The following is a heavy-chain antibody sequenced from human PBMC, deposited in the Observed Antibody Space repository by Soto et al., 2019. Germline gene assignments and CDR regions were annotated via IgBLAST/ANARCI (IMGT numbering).Heavy chain of an antibody. V-gene: IGHV3-30*03. D-gene: IGHD5-12*01. CDR3: ATYSGYDLNSLLFRGYYFDY. Sequence: SLRLSCAACGFTFSSYGMHWVRQAPGKGLEWVAVISYDGSNKYYADSVKGRFTISRDNSKNTLYLQMNSLRAEDTAVYYCATYSGYDLNSLLFRGYYFDYWGQGTLVTVSS. CDR1: GFTFSSYG. J-gene: IGHJ4*02. CDR2: ISYDGSNK.